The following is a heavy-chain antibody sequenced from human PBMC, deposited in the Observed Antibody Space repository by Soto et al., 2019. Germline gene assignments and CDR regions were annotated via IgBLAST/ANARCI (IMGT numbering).Heavy chain of an antibody. J-gene: IGHJ6*02. Sequence: PGGSLRLSCAASGFTFSSYWMSWVRQAPGKGLEWVANIKQDGSEKYYVDSVKGRFTISRDNAKNSLYLQMNSLRAEDTAVYYCARIIGTYYDFWSGYLTDYYYYYGMDVWGQGTTVTVSS. V-gene: IGHV3-7*01. CDR3: ARIIGTYYDFWSGYLTDYYYYYGMDV. CDR1: GFTFSSYW. CDR2: IKQDGSEK. D-gene: IGHD3-3*01.